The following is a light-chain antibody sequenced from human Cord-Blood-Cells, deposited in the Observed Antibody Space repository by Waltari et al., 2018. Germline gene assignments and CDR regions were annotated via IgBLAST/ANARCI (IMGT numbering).Light chain of an antibody. J-gene: IGLJ3*02. CDR2: EGS. CDR1: SSDGGSYNL. CDR3: CSYAGSSTLV. V-gene: IGLV2-23*01. Sequence: QSALTQPASVSGSPGQSLTISCTGTSSDGGSYNLVSWYQQHPGKAPKLMIYEGSKRPSGVTNRFSGSKSGNTASLTISGLQAEDEADYYCCSYAGSSTLVFGGGTKLTVL.